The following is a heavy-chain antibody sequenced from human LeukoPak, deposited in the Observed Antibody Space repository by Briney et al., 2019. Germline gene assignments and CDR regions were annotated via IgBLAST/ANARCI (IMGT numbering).Heavy chain of an antibody. D-gene: IGHD2-15*01. J-gene: IGHJ4*02. V-gene: IGHV4-39*07. CDR2: IYYSGST. CDR3: ARDLPYCSGGSCYFDY. CDR1: GGSISSSSYY. Sequence: SETLSLTCTVSGGSISSSSYYWGWIRQPPGKGLEWIGSIYYSGSTYYNPSLKSRVTISVDTSKNQFSLKLSSVTAADTAVYYCARDLPYCSGGSCYFDYWGQGTLVTVSS.